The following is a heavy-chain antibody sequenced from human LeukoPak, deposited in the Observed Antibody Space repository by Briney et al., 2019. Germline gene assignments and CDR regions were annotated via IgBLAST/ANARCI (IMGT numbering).Heavy chain of an antibody. CDR2: IYSGGST. CDR1: GFTISGSY. V-gene: IGHV3-53*01. Sequence: GGSLRLSCAASGFTISGSYMSWVRQAPGKGLEWVSVIYSGGSTYYADSVKGRFTISRDNSKNTLYLQMNSLRAEDTAVYYCASEIYYYDSKRGEFDYWGQGTLVTVSS. D-gene: IGHD3-22*01. J-gene: IGHJ4*02. CDR3: ASEIYYYDSKRGEFDY.